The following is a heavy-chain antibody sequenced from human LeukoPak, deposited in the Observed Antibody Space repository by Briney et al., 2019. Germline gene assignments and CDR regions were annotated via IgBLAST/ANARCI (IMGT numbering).Heavy chain of an antibody. D-gene: IGHD3-9*01. J-gene: IGHJ3*01. V-gene: IGHV4-61*02. CDR2: IYTSGST. CDR1: GGSISSGSYY. CDR3: ARGLRYFDWLAP. Sequence: SQTLSLTCTVPGGSISSGSYYWSWIRQPAGKGLEWIGRIYTSGSTNYNPSLKSRVIISVDTSKNQFSLKLSSVTAADTAVYYCARGLRYFDWLAPRGQGTMVTVSS.